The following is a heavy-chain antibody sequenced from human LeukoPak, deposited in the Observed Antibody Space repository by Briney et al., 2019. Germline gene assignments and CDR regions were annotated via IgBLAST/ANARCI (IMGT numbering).Heavy chain of an antibody. Sequence: PSETLSLTCTVSGGSISSSSYYWGWIRQPPGKGLEWIGSIYYSGSTYYNPSLTSRVTISVDTSKNQFSLKLSSVTAADTAVYYCASLQDYYYFGMDVWGQGTTVTVS. V-gene: IGHV4-39*01. CDR1: GGSISSSSYY. CDR2: IYYSGST. J-gene: IGHJ6*02. D-gene: IGHD4-11*01. CDR3: ASLQDYYYFGMDV.